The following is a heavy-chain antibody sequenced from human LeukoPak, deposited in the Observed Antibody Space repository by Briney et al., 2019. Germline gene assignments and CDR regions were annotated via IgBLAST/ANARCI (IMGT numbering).Heavy chain of an antibody. Sequence: KIGESLKISCKGSGYSFTNYWIGWVRQMPGNGLEWMGSIYPADSDTRYSPSFQGQVTISADKSITTAYLQWSSLKASDTAMFYCARRYCSGGSCNFDYWGQGTLVTVSS. CDR2: IYPADSDT. CDR3: ARRYCSGGSCNFDY. V-gene: IGHV5-51*01. D-gene: IGHD2-15*01. J-gene: IGHJ4*02. CDR1: GYSFTNYW.